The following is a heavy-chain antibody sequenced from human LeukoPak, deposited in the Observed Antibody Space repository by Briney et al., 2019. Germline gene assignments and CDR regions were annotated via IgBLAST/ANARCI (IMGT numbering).Heavy chain of an antibody. CDR1: GFTFNNYL. CDR2: IKTDGSDT. V-gene: IGHV3-74*01. CDR3: AKDETAGLRFLEWLPPFDY. D-gene: IGHD3-3*01. Sequence: GGSLRLSCAASGFTFNNYLMHWVRQAPGKGLVWVSCIKTDGSDTYYADSVKGRFTISRDNSKNTLYLQMNSLRAEDTAVYYCAKDETAGLRFLEWLPPFDYWGQGTLVTVSS. J-gene: IGHJ4*02.